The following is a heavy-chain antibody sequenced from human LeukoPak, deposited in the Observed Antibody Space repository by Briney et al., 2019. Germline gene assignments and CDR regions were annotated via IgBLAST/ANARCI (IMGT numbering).Heavy chain of an antibody. D-gene: IGHD3-10*01. J-gene: IGHJ3*02. Sequence: SETLSLTCTVSGGSISSHYWGWIRQPPGKGLEWIGYISTSGNTNYNPSLRSRVTISLDTSKNQFSLKLNSVTAADAAVYFCARELLGAFDIWGQGTMVTVSS. CDR1: GGSISSHY. CDR2: ISTSGNT. CDR3: ARELLGAFDI. V-gene: IGHV4-4*09.